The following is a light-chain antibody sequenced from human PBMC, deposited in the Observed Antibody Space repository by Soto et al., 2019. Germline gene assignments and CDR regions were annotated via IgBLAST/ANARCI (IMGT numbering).Light chain of an antibody. CDR2: DVS. CDR1: SSDVGSHDL. Sequence: QSVLTQPASVSGAPGQSIAISCTGTSSDVGSHDLVSWYQQQSGKVPKLIIYDVSSRPSGVSNRFSGSKSGNTASLTISGLQAEDEADYYCSSFTSTTTYVFGPGTKVTVL. CDR3: SSFTSTTTYV. V-gene: IGLV2-14*02. J-gene: IGLJ1*01.